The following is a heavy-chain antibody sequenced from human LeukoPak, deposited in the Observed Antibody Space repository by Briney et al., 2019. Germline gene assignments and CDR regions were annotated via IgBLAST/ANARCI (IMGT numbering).Heavy chain of an antibody. CDR1: GFTVSSNY. J-gene: IGHJ4*02. Sequence: PGGSLILSCAASGFTVSSNYRSWGRQARGEGLEVVSVIYSGGSTYYADSVKGRFTISRDNSKNTLYLQMKSLRAEDTAVYYCARGPPAGTFDYWGQGTLVTVSS. CDR2: IYSGGST. V-gene: IGHV3-53*01. D-gene: IGHD6-13*01. CDR3: ARGPPAGTFDY.